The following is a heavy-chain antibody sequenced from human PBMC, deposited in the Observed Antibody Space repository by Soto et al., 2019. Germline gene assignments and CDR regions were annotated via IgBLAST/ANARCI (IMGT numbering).Heavy chain of an antibody. J-gene: IGHJ4*02. D-gene: IGHD2-8*02. CDR2: INHSGST. Sequence: QVQLQQWGAGLLKPSETLSLTCAVYGGSFSGYSWTWIRQPPGTGLEWIGEINHSGSTNYNPSLKSRVTISVDMSKNQFSLKLTSVTAADTAVYYCARDKITGLFDYWGQGTLVTVSS. CDR1: GGSFSGYS. CDR3: ARDKITGLFDY. V-gene: IGHV4-34*01.